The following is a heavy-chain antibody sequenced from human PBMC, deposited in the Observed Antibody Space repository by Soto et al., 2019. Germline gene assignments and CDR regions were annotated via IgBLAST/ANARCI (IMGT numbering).Heavy chain of an antibody. Sequence: QITLKESGPTLVKPTQTLTLTCTFSGFSLSTSGVGVGWIRQPPGKALEWLALIYWDDDKRYSPSLKSRLTHTGXTSKNQVVLTMTNMDPVDTATYYCAHRQRTVYFDYWGQGTLVTVSS. CDR2: IYWDDDK. CDR3: AHRQRTVYFDY. CDR1: GFSLSTSGVG. D-gene: IGHD4-17*01. V-gene: IGHV2-5*02. J-gene: IGHJ4*02.